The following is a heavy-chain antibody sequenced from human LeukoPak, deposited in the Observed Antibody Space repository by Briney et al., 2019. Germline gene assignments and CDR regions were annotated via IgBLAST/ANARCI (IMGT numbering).Heavy chain of an antibody. CDR3: ARDDPYYDFWSGYYGFDY. J-gene: IGHJ4*02. V-gene: IGHV1-46*01. D-gene: IGHD3-3*01. CDR2: INPTGGST. CDR1: GYTFTSYY. Sequence: ASVKVSCKASGYTFTSYYMHWVRQAPGEGLEWMGIINPTGGSTSYAQKFQGRVTMTRDTSTSTVYMELSSLRSEDTAVYYCARDDPYYDFWSGYYGFDYWGQGTLVTVSS.